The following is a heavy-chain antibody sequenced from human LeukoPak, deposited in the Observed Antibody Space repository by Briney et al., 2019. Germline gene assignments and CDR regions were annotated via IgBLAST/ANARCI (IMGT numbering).Heavy chain of an antibody. CDR3: ARDLNWNDGFDY. Sequence: GGSLRLSCAASGLTFSDYYMSWIRQAPGKGLEWVSYISSSSSYTNYADSVKGRFTISRDNAKNSLYLQMNSLRAEDTAVYYCARDLNWNDGFDYWGQGTLVTVSS. V-gene: IGHV3-11*06. D-gene: IGHD1-1*01. CDR1: GLTFSDYY. CDR2: ISSSSSYT. J-gene: IGHJ4*02.